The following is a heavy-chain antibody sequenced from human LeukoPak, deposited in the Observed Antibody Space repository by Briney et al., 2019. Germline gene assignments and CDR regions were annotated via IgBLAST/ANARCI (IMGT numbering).Heavy chain of an antibody. CDR1: GGSFSGYY. D-gene: IGHD1-26*01. CDR2: INHSGNT. Sequence: PSETLSLTCAVYGGSFSGYYWTWIRQPPGKGLEWIGEINHSGNTNYNPSLKSRVIISVDTSKNQFSLKLSSVTAADTAVYYCARESGARFDYWGQGTLVTVSS. V-gene: IGHV4-34*01. J-gene: IGHJ4*02. CDR3: ARESGARFDY.